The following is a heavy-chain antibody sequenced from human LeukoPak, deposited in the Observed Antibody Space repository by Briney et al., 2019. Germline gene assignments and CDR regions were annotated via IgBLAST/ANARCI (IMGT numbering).Heavy chain of an antibody. D-gene: IGHD3-10*01. CDR1: GDSISSYY. CDR2: IYYSGST. CDR3: AREVPIVRGLRWDY. J-gene: IGHJ4*02. Sequence: SETLSLTCTVSGDSISSYYWNWVRQSPGKGLEWIGYIYYSGSTTCDPSLKSRVTISIDTSKNQFSLKLRSVTAADTAVYYCAREVPIVRGLRWDYWGQGTLVTVSS. V-gene: IGHV4-59*01.